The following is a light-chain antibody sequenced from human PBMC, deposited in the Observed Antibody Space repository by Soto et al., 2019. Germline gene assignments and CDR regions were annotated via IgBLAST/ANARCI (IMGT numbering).Light chain of an antibody. V-gene: IGKV1-12*01. CDR3: QQAYSFPIT. J-gene: IGKJ5*01. CDR1: QSISSW. Sequence: DIHMTWSPSTQSASGGARITSTFRASQSISSWFAWYQQKPGKAPKLLIYDASSLQSGVPSRFSGSGAGTDFTLTINSLQPEDFATYYCQQAYSFPITFGQGTRLEIK. CDR2: DAS.